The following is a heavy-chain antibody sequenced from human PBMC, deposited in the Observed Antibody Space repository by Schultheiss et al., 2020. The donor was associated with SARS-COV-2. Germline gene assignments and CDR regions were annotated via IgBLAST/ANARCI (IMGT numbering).Heavy chain of an antibody. CDR2: ISGSGGST. J-gene: IGHJ5*02. Sequence: GGSLRLSCAASGFTFSSYGMHWVRQAPGKGLEWVSAISGSGGSTYYADSVKGRFTISRDNSKNTLYLQMNSLRAEDTAVYYCAKDRDIVVVVAATHGAYNWFDPWGQGTLVTVSS. D-gene: IGHD2-15*01. CDR1: GFTFSSYG. CDR3: AKDRDIVVVVAATHGAYNWFDP. V-gene: IGHV3-23*01.